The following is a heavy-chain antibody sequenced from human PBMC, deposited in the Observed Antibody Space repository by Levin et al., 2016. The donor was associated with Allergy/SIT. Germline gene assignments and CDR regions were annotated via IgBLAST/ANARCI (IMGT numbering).Heavy chain of an antibody. J-gene: IGHJ3*02. CDR2: FDPEDGET. CDR3: ATDLLGTYCSSTSCYTLRAFDI. D-gene: IGHD2-2*02. Sequence: ASVKVSCKVSGYTLTELSMHWVRQAPGKGLEWMGGFDPEDGETIYAQKFQGRVTMTEDTSTDTAYMELSSLRSEDTAVYYCATDLLGTYCSSTSCYTLRAFDIWGQGTMVTVSS. CDR1: GYTLTELS. V-gene: IGHV1-24*01.